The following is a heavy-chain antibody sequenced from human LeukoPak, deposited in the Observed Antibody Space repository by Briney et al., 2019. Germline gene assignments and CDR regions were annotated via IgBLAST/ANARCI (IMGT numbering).Heavy chain of an antibody. J-gene: IGHJ5*02. D-gene: IGHD6-13*01. V-gene: IGHV1-69*01. Sequence: GSSVKVSCKASGGTFSSYAISWVRQAPGQGLEWMGGIIPIFGTANYAQKLQGRVTITADESTSTAYMELSSLRSEDTAAYYCASGIAAAGTNNWFDPWGQGTLVTVSS. CDR1: GGTFSSYA. CDR3: ASGIAAAGTNNWFDP. CDR2: IIPIFGTA.